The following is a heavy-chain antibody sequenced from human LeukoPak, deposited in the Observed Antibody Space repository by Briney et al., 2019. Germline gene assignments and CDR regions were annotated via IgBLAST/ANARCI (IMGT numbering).Heavy chain of an antibody. D-gene: IGHD5-18*01. CDR2: VYYSGIT. V-gene: IGHV4-59*01. J-gene: IGHJ4*02. CDR3: ARGMDTFYFDY. CDR1: GGSISSYY. Sequence: PSETLSLTCTVSGGSISSYYWSWIRQPPGKGLEWIGYVYYSGITTYNPSLKSRVTISVDTSKNQFSLKLSSVTAADTAVYYCARGMDTFYFDYWGQGTLVTVSS.